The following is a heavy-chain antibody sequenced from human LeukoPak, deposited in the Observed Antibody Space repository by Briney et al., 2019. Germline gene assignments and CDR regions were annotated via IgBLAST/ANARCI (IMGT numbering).Heavy chain of an antibody. D-gene: IGHD5-18*01. Sequence: ASVKVSCKASGYTFTGYYMHWVRQAPGQGLGWMGWINPNSGGTNYAQEFQGWVTMTRDTSISTAYMELSRLRSDDTAGYYCARGQDTAMARGFDPWGQGTLVTVSS. J-gene: IGHJ5*02. CDR3: ARGQDTAMARGFDP. CDR1: GYTFTGYY. V-gene: IGHV1-2*04. CDR2: INPNSGGT.